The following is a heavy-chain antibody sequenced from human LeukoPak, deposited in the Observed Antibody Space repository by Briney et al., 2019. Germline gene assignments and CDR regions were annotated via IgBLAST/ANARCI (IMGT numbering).Heavy chain of an antibody. CDR3: TKSDGYGLIRI. CDR1: GFTVSSNY. V-gene: IGHV4-34*11. D-gene: IGHD3-10*01. Sequence: GSLRLSCAAPGFTVSSNYMSWVRQPPGKGLEWIGNIYYTRNTYYNSSLKSRATISLDTSKNQFSLKVISMTAADTAAYYCTKSDGYGLIRICGRGTMVTVSS. J-gene: IGHJ3*02. CDR2: IYYTRNT.